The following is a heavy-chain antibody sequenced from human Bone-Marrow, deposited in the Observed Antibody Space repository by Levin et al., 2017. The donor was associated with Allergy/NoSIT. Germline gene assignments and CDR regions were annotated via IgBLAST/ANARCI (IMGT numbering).Heavy chain of an antibody. CDR1: GGSISSGDYF. Sequence: PSETLSLTCSVSGGSISSGDYFWSWIRQPPGKGLEWIGCISYSGNTYFNPSLSSRVIISVDTSRNQFSLKLSSVTAADTAVYYCARVQYSGRYYDWFDPWGQGTLGIVSS. V-gene: IGHV4-30-4*01. CDR3: ARVQYSGRYYDWFDP. J-gene: IGHJ5*02. D-gene: IGHD1-26*01. CDR2: ISYSGNT.